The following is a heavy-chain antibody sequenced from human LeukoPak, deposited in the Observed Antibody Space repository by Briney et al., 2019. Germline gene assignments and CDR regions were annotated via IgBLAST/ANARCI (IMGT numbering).Heavy chain of an antibody. J-gene: IGHJ4*02. Sequence: ASVKVSCKASGYTFTGYYMHWVRQAPGQGIEWMGWINPNSGDTKYAQKVQGRVTMTRDTSISTAYMELSRLRSDDTAGYYCATQRGSYLWGTDFDYWGQGTLVTVSS. D-gene: IGHD3-16*01. CDR2: INPNSGDT. CDR3: ATQRGSYLWGTDFDY. V-gene: IGHV1-2*02. CDR1: GYTFTGYY.